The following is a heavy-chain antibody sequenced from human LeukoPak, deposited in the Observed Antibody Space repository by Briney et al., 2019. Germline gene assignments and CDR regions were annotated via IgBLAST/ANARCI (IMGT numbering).Heavy chain of an antibody. Sequence: SQTLSLTCAISGDSVSSNNVAWNWIRQSPSRGLEWLGRTYYRSKWYNDYAESMKGRITINSDTSKNQFSLQLNPVTPEDTAVYYCAGDLGNSGWYTFDYWGQGTLVTVSS. CDR2: TYYRSKWYN. D-gene: IGHD6-19*01. J-gene: IGHJ4*02. CDR3: AGDLGNSGWYTFDY. V-gene: IGHV6-1*01. CDR1: GDSVSSNNVA.